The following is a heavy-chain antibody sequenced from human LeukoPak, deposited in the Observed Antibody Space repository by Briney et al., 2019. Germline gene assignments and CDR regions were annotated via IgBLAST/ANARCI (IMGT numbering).Heavy chain of an antibody. Sequence: GGSLRLSCAASGFTFSDYYMSWIRKAPGKGLEWVSYISSTGSTIYYADSVKGRFTISRDNAKDSLYLQMNSLKAEDTAVYYCATQRYFDLGDAFDIWGQGTMVTVSS. CDR2: ISSTGSTI. CDR1: GFTFSDYY. J-gene: IGHJ3*02. D-gene: IGHD3-9*01. CDR3: ATQRYFDLGDAFDI. V-gene: IGHV3-11*04.